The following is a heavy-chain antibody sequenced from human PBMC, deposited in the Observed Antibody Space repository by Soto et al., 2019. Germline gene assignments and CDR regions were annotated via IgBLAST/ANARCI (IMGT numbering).Heavy chain of an antibody. V-gene: IGHV3-30*03. CDR1: GFTFSTYG. CDR2: ISYDGSNK. Sequence: QVQLVESGGGVVQTGRSLRLSCAASGFTFSTYGMHWVRQAPGKGLEWVAVISYDGSNKYYADSVKGRFTISRDNSKNTLYLQMNSLRAEDTAVFYCARDPDTYYDYIWGSYPDRWGQGTLVTVSS. J-gene: IGHJ5*02. D-gene: IGHD3-16*02. CDR3: ARDPDTYYDYIWGSYPDR.